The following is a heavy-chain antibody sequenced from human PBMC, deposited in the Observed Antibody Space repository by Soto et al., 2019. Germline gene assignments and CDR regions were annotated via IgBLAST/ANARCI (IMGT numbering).Heavy chain of an antibody. J-gene: IGHJ3*02. CDR3: ARARHGGWLAFDM. CDR2: IHYSGST. V-gene: IGHV4-30-4*01. CDR1: GGSTRSGDYY. D-gene: IGHD5-12*01. Sequence: PSETLSLTCTVSGGSTRSGDYYWGWIRQPPGKGLEWIGYIHYSGSTDYNPSLKSRVTVSLDTSKNQVSLKLSSATAADTAVYYCARARHGGWLAFDMWGQGTMVTVSS.